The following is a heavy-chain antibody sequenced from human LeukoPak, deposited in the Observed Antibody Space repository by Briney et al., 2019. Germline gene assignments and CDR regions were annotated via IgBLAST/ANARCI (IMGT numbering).Heavy chain of an antibody. CDR1: GYTFTSYG. CDR2: ISAYNGNT. D-gene: IGHD3-3*01. Sequence: GASVKVSCKASGYTFTSYGISWVRQAPGQGLEWMGWISAYNGNTNYAQKLQGRVTMTTDTSTSTAYMELRSLRSDDTAVYYCARDHPSNYDFRSGYFVSSPSYYFDYWGQGTLVTVSS. J-gene: IGHJ4*02. V-gene: IGHV1-18*01. CDR3: ARDHPSNYDFRSGYFVSSPSYYFDY.